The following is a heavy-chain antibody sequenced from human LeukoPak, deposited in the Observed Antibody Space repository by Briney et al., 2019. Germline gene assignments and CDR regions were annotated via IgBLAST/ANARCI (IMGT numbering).Heavy chain of an antibody. Sequence: PSETLSLTCAVYGGSFSGYYWSWIRQPPGKGLEWIGEINHSGSTNYNPSLKSRVTISVDTSKNQFSLKLSSVPAADTAVYCCARVCDYYYYYYMDVWGKGTTVTVSS. J-gene: IGHJ6*03. CDR2: INHSGST. CDR1: GGSFSGYY. CDR3: ARVCDYYYYYYMDV. V-gene: IGHV4-34*01.